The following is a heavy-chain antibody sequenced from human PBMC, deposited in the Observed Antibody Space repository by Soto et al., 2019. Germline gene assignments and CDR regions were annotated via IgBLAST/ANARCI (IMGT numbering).Heavy chain of an antibody. J-gene: IGHJ6*02. D-gene: IGHD6-25*01. CDR3: ARDPAAETGGMDV. V-gene: IGHV3-11*01. CDR1: GFTFSDYY. Sequence: VQLLESGGGLVKPGGSLRLSCAASGFTFSDYYMSWIRQAPGKGLEWVSYISSSGSTIYYADSVKGRFTISRDNAKNSVYLKKHSLRAGDTDVYYCARDPAAETGGMDVWGQGTTVTVSS. CDR2: ISSSGSTI.